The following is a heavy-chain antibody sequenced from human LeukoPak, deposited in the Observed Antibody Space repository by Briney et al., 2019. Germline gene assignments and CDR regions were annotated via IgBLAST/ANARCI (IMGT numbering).Heavy chain of an antibody. CDR1: GYSFTSYW. V-gene: IGHV5-51*01. J-gene: IGHJ4*02. D-gene: IGHD3-22*01. Sequence: GESLQISCKGSGYSFTSYWIGWVRPMPGKGLEWMGIIYPGDSDTRYSPSFQGQVTISADKSISTAYLQWSSLKASDTAMYYCARTATYYYDSSGPSDYWGQGTLVTVSS. CDR2: IYPGDSDT. CDR3: ARTATYYYDSSGPSDY.